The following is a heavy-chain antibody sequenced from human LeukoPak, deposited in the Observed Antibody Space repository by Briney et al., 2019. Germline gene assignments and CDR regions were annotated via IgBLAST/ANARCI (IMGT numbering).Heavy chain of an antibody. D-gene: IGHD1-1*01. Sequence: GASVKVSCKASGGTFSSYAISWVRQAPGQGLEWMGGIIPIFGTANYAQKFQGRVTITADESTSTAYMELSSLRSEDTAVYYCARDTFWTGTTRAFDYWGQGTLVTVSS. CDR1: GGTFSSYA. V-gene: IGHV1-69*13. J-gene: IGHJ4*02. CDR2: IIPIFGTA. CDR3: ARDTFWTGTTRAFDY.